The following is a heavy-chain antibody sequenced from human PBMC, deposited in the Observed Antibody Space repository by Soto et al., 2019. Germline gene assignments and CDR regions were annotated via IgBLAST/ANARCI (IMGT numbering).Heavy chain of an antibody. D-gene: IGHD6-19*01. Sequence: EVQLLESGGGLVQPGGSLRLSCAAFGFTFSSYAMSWVRQAPGKGLEWVSGSSGSGSTTYYADSVKGRFTISRDNSKNTLYLQMNSLRAEDTAVYYCAKDRKSGSGWYWDYWGQGTLVTVSS. J-gene: IGHJ4*02. V-gene: IGHV3-23*01. CDR1: GFTFSSYA. CDR2: SSGSGSTT. CDR3: AKDRKSGSGWYWDY.